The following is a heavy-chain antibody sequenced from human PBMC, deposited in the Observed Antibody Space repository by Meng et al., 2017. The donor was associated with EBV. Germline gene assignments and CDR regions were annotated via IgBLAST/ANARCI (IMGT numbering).Heavy chain of an antibody. CDR2: SSAYNSNT. Sequence: QVEQVLSGASVKKPGAAVVVSCKASGYTFTSYGISWVRQAPGQGLEWMVWSSAYNSNTNYAQKLHGRVTMTTDTSTSTAYMELRSLRSDDTVVYYCARGLDYFDYWGQGTLVTVSS. CDR1: GYTFTSYG. J-gene: IGHJ4*02. V-gene: IGHV1-18*01. CDR3: ARGLDYFDY.